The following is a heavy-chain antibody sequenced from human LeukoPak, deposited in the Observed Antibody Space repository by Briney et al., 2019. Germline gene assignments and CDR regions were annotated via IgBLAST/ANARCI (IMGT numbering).Heavy chain of an antibody. V-gene: IGHV4-61*01. Sequence: SETLSLTCSVSGGSLSSGSYYWSWIRQPPGKGLEWIGYIYDSGSTNYNPSLKSRVTISVDTSKNQFSLKLSSVTAADTAVYYCARDPSGYFNYWGQGTLVTVSS. CDR2: IYDSGST. CDR3: ARDPSGYFNY. J-gene: IGHJ4*02. D-gene: IGHD3-22*01. CDR1: GGSLSSGSYY.